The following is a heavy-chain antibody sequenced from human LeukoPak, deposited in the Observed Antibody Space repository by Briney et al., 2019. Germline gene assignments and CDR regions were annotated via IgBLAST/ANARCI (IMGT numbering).Heavy chain of an antibody. Sequence: PGGSLRLSCAASGFTFSSYGMTWVRQAPGKGLEWVSGISGSGGSTYYADSVKGRFTISRDNSKNTLYLQMNSLRVEDTAVYYCARVAGARLYCSSTSCHGGGWFDPWGQGTLVTVSS. CDR3: ARVAGARLYCSSTSCHGGGWFDP. CDR1: GFTFSSYG. J-gene: IGHJ5*02. CDR2: ISGSGGST. V-gene: IGHV3-23*01. D-gene: IGHD2-2*01.